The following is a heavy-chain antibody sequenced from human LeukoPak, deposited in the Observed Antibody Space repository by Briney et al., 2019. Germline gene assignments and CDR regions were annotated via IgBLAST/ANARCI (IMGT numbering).Heavy chain of an antibody. CDR1: GGSISSYY. V-gene: IGHV4-59*01. D-gene: IGHD3-10*01. J-gene: IGHJ4*02. CDR3: ARARYGSGSYTGIRSDY. Sequence: SETLSLTCTVSGGSISSYYWSWIRQPPGKGLEWIGYIYYSGSTNYNPSLKSRVTISVDTSKNQFSLKLSSVTAADTAVYYCARARYGSGSYTGIRSDYWGQGTLVTVSS. CDR2: IYYSGST.